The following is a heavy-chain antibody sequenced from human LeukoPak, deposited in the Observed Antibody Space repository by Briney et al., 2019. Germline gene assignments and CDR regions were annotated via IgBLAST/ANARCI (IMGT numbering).Heavy chain of an antibody. V-gene: IGHV3-30*18. CDR3: ANSIVGASPYFDY. J-gene: IGHJ4*02. CDR2: ISYDGSNK. D-gene: IGHD1-26*01. CDR1: GFTFSSYG. Sequence: GGSLILSCAASGFTFSSYGMHWVRQAPGKGLEWVAVISYDGSNKYYADSVKGRFTISRDNSKNTLYLQMNSLRAEDTAVYYCANSIVGASPYFDYWGQGTLVTVSS.